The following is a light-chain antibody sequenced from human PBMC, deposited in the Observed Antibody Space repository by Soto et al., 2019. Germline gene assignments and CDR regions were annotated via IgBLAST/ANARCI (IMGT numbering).Light chain of an antibody. CDR3: QRRYGSPPWT. V-gene: IGKV1-39*01. Sequence: IQMTQSPSYMAPSVCDTVTMTCSASRSISRYLSWYQQKPGKAPNLLIYGASTLQGGVPSRFSGSGSGTDFTLTIRRLQPEDLATYYCQRRYGSPPWTFGQGTKVDIK. J-gene: IGKJ1*01. CDR1: RSISRY. CDR2: GAS.